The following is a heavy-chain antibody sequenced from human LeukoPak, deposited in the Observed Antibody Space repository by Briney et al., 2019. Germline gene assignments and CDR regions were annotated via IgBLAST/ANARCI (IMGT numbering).Heavy chain of an antibody. CDR3: ARFYGFDP. J-gene: IGHJ5*02. CDR1: GFRFGDSG. D-gene: IGHD3-16*01. Sequence: GGSLRLSCTGFGFRFGDSGMSWFRQAPGKGLEWVGFIRSRTYNGTTEYVASVMGRFTISIDDSETIAYLQMNSLKTEDTGVYYCARFYGFDPWGQGTLVTVSS. V-gene: IGHV3-49*03. CDR2: IRSRTYNGTT.